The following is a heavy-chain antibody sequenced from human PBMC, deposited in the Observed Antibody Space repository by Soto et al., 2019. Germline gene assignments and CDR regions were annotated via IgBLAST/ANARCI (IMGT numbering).Heavy chain of an antibody. CDR1: GYRFTNYW. J-gene: IGHJ4*02. V-gene: IGHV5-51*01. CDR2: IYPGDSDT. CDR3: ARDYCSGTTCYESDY. D-gene: IGHD2-2*01. Sequence: PGESLKISCKGSGYRFTNYWIGWVRQMPGKGLEWMGIIYPGDSDTRYSPSFQGQVTISADKSINTAYLQWSSLKASDTAMYYCARDYCSGTTCYESDYWGKGTRFTVSS.